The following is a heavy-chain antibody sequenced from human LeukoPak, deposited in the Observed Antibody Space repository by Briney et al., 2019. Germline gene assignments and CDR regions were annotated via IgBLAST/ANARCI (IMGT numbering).Heavy chain of an antibody. CDR2: ISYDGSNE. J-gene: IGHJ4*02. D-gene: IGHD6-19*01. Sequence: GGSLRLSCAASGFSFISYSMHWVRQAPGEGLEWVALISYDGSNEYYGDSVKGRFTISRDNSKNTLYLQMNSLRAEDTAVYYCARDSIAVAGLDYWGQGTLVTVSS. V-gene: IGHV3-30-3*01. CDR3: ARDSIAVAGLDY. CDR1: GFSFISYS.